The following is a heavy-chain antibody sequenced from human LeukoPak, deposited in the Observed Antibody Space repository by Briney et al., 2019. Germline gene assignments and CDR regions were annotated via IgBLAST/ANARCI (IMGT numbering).Heavy chain of an antibody. Sequence: GRSLRLSCAASGFTFDDYAMPWVRQAPGKGLEWVSGISWNSGSIGYADSVKGRFTISRDNAKNSLYLQMNSLRAEDTALYYCAKDRVYCSGGRCYSLFDYWGQGTLVTVSS. CDR1: GFTFDDYA. CDR2: ISWNSGSI. CDR3: AKDRVYCSGGRCYSLFDY. V-gene: IGHV3-9*01. J-gene: IGHJ4*02. D-gene: IGHD2-15*01.